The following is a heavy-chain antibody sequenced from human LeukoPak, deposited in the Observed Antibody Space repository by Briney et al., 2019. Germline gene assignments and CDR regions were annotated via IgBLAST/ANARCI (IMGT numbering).Heavy chain of an antibody. V-gene: IGHV1-46*01. CDR3: AREGSGDYYYYGMDV. CDR1: GYTFTSCY. Sequence: GASVKVSCKASGYTFTSCYMHWVRQAPGQGLEWMGIINPSGGSTSYAQKFQGRVTMTRDTSTSTVYMELSSLRSEDTAVYYCAREGSGDYYYYGMDVWGQGTTVTVSS. D-gene: IGHD2-15*01. J-gene: IGHJ6*02. CDR2: INPSGGST.